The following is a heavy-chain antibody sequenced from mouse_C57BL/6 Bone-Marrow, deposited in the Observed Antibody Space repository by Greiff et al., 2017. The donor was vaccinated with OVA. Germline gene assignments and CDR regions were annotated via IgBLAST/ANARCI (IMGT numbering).Heavy chain of an antibody. J-gene: IGHJ3*01. CDR2: IDPENGDT. Sequence: EVQLQQSGAELVRPGASVKLSCTASGFNIKDDYMHWVKQRPEQGLEWIGWIDPENGDTEYASKFQGKSTITADTSSNTAYLHISSLTSEDTAVYYSTTAQAKAWFAYWGQGTLVTVSA. CDR1: GFNIKDDY. V-gene: IGHV14-4*01. CDR3: TTAQAKAWFAY. D-gene: IGHD3-2*02.